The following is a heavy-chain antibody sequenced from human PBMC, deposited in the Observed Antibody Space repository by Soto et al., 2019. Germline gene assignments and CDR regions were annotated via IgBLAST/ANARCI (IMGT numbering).Heavy chain of an antibody. J-gene: IGHJ4*02. Sequence: GGSLRLSCAASGFTFSSFAVNWVRQAPGKGLEWVSLISGSGGSTYYADSVKGRFTISRDNSKNTLYLQMNSLRAEDTAVYYCAKAPLLGYCSSTSCLYFGYWGQGTLVTVSS. CDR2: ISGSGGST. CDR1: GFTFSSFA. D-gene: IGHD2-2*01. CDR3: AKAPLLGYCSSTSCLYFGY. V-gene: IGHV3-23*01.